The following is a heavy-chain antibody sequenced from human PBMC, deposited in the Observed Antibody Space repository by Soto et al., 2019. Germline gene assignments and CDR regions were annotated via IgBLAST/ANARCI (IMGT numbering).Heavy chain of an antibody. CDR2: IYHSGST. CDR1: GGSISSSNW. D-gene: IGHD6-13*01. CDR3: ARIQSSSKSYYFDY. J-gene: IGHJ4*02. V-gene: IGHV4-4*02. Sequence: SETLSLTCAVSGGSISSSNWWSWVRQPPGKGLEWIGEIYHSGSTNYNPSLKSRVTISVDKSKNQFSLKLSSVTAADTAVYYCARIQSSSKSYYFDYWGQGTLVTVSS.